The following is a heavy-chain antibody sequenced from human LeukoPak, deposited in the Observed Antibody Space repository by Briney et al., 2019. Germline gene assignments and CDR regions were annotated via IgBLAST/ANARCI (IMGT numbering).Heavy chain of an antibody. CDR2: IYPGDSDT. J-gene: IGHJ4*02. CDR1: GYSFTSYW. D-gene: IGHD6-19*01. V-gene: IGHV5-51*01. CDR3: ARRYTSGWCDFDS. Sequence: GESLKISCKGSGYSFTSYWIGWVRQMPGKGLEWMGIIYPGDSDTRYSSSFQGQVTISADKSISTAYLQWSSLKASDTAIYYRARRYTSGWCDFDSWGQGTLVTVSS.